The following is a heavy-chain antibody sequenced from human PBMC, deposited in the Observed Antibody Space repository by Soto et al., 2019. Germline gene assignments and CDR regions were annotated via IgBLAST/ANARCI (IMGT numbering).Heavy chain of an antibody. J-gene: IGHJ5*02. Sequence: QVQLVESGGGGVQPGRSVRLSCAASGFTFSSYAMHWVRQAPGKGLEWVAVISYDGSNKYYADSVKGRFTISRDNSKNTLYLQMNSLRAEDTAVYYCARDAGSSTTPFDPWGQGTLVTVSS. V-gene: IGHV3-30-3*01. CDR1: GFTFSSYA. CDR2: ISYDGSNK. D-gene: IGHD2-2*01. CDR3: ARDAGSSTTPFDP.